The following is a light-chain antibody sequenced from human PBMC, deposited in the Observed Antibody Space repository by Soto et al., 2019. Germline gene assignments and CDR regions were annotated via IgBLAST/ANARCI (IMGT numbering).Light chain of an antibody. CDR3: QQYNSLPLT. J-gene: IGKJ4*01. V-gene: IGKV1-5*03. Sequence: DIQMTQSPSTLSASVGDRVTITCRASQSISNWLAWYQQKPGKAPNLLISKASTLQRGVPSRFSGSGSGAEFSLTISSLQPDDFATYYCQQYNSLPLTFGGGTKVEIK. CDR2: KAS. CDR1: QSISNW.